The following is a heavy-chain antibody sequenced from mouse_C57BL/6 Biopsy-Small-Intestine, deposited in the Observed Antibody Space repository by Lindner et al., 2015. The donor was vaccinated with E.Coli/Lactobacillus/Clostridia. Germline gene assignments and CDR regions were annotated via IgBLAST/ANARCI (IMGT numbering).Heavy chain of an antibody. CDR2: IDPHYGST. CDR3: ARGGDY. J-gene: IGHJ4*01. CDR1: GYSFTDYN. Sequence: VQLQESGAELVKPGASVKTSCKASGYSFTDYNMNWVKQSPGKSLEWIGNIDPHYGSTNYNQKFKGKATLTVDKSSSTAYMQLNSLTSEDSAVYYCARGGDYWGQGTSVTVSS. V-gene: IGHV1-39*01.